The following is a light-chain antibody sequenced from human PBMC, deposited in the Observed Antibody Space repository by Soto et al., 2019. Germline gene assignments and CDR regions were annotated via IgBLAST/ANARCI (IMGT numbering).Light chain of an antibody. V-gene: IGLV2-14*01. CDR3: SSYASGTTHVV. Sequence: QSALTQPASVSGSPGQSITISCTGTSSDIGGYNYVSWYQQYPGKAPKLMIYEVSNRPSGVSNRFSGPKSGNAASLTFSGLQAEDEADYYCSSYASGTTHVVFGGGTKLTVL. CDR1: SSDIGGYNY. CDR2: EVS. J-gene: IGLJ2*01.